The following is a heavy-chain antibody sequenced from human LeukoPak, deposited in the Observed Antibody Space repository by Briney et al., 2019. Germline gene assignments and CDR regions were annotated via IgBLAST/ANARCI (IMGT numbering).Heavy chain of an antibody. CDR2: ISGSDGST. Sequence: PGGSLRLSCAASGFTFSSYGMSWVRQAPGKGLEWVSTISGSDGSTYYADSVKGRFTIFRDDSKNTLYLQMNSLRADDTAVYYCARHVVAVGFDYWGQGTLVTVSS. J-gene: IGHJ4*02. V-gene: IGHV3-23*01. CDR3: ARHVVAVGFDY. D-gene: IGHD3-22*01. CDR1: GFTFSSYG.